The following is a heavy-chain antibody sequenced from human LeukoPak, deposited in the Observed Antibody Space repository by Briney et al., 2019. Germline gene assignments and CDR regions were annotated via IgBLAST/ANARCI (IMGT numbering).Heavy chain of an antibody. CDR3: ASQVMTTVTQFDY. V-gene: IGHV4-38-2*01. Sequence: SETLSLTCAVSGYSISSGYYWGWIRQPPGKGLEWIGSIYHTESTYYNPSFKSRVIISVDTSKNQFSLKLSSVTAADTAVYYCASQVMTTVTQFDYWGQGTLVTVSS. D-gene: IGHD4-17*01. CDR1: GYSISSGYY. J-gene: IGHJ4*02. CDR2: IYHTEST.